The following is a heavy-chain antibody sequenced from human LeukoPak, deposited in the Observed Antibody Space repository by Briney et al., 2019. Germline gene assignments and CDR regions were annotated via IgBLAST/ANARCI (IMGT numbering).Heavy chain of an antibody. V-gene: IGHV3-30*04. J-gene: IGHJ4*01. CDR1: GFTYSAYV. CDR3: ERDGVYTGGWSYGAGDY. CDR2: ISNDGNEK. D-gene: IGHD2-8*02. Sequence: PGRSLRLSCAASGFTYSAYVMHWVRQAPGKGLECVAVISNDGNEKYYADSVKGRFSISRDNSKNTLYLQMSSLRTEDTAVYYCERDGVYTGGWSYGAGDYWGQGNLVTVSS.